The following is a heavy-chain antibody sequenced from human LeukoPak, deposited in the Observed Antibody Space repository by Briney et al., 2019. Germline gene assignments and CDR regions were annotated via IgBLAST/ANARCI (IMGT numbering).Heavy chain of an antibody. Sequence: GGSLRLSCAASGFTFSSYAMSWVRQAPGKGLEWVSAISGSGGSTYYADSVKGRFTISRDNSKNTLYLQMNCLRAEDTAVYYCAKDHSSSWYVFGHWGQGTLVTVSS. D-gene: IGHD6-13*01. CDR2: ISGSGGST. CDR3: AKDHSSSWYVFGH. J-gene: IGHJ4*02. V-gene: IGHV3-23*01. CDR1: GFTFSSYA.